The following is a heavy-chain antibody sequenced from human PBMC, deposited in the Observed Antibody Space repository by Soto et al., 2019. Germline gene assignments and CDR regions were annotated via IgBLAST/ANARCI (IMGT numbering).Heavy chain of an antibody. Sequence: SETLSLTCTVSGGSISSSSYYWGWIRQPPGKGLEWIGSIYYSGSTYYNPSLKSRVTISVDTSRNQFSLKLSSVTAADTAVYYCATVGYYPRSMDVWGQGTTVTVS. CDR2: IYYSGST. D-gene: IGHD2-15*01. CDR3: ATVGYYPRSMDV. V-gene: IGHV4-39*01. CDR1: GGSISSSSYY. J-gene: IGHJ6*02.